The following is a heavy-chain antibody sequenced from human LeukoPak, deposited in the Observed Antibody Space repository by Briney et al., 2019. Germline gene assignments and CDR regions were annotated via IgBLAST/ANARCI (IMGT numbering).Heavy chain of an antibody. CDR2: IYTSGST. CDR1: GGSISSGSYY. V-gene: IGHV4-61*02. CDR3: ARDYRLTQIQY. D-gene: IGHD1-26*01. Sequence: PSETLSLTCTVSGGSISSGSYYWSWIRQPAGKGLEWIGRIYTSGSTNYNPSLKSRVTISVDTSKNQFSLRLSSVTAADTAVYYCARDYRLTQIQYWGQGTLVTVSS. J-gene: IGHJ1*01.